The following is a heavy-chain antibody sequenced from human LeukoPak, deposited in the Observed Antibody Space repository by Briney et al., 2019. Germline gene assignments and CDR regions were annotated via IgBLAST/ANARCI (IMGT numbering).Heavy chain of an antibody. CDR3: ARLLEEEYYYGSGSYNY. D-gene: IGHD3-10*01. CDR2: IYPVDSDT. CDR1: GYIFTSYW. Sequence: GESLQISCQGSGYIFTSYWIGWVRQVPGKGLEWMGIIYPVDSDTRYSPSFQGQVTISADKSISTAYLQWSSLKASDTAMYYCARLLEEEYYYGSGSYNYWGQGTLVTVSS. V-gene: IGHV5-51*01. J-gene: IGHJ4*02.